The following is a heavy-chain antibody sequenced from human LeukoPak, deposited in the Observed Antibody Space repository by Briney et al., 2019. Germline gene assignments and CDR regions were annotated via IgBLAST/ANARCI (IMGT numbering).Heavy chain of an antibody. J-gene: IGHJ4*02. V-gene: IGHV3-74*01. CDR2: INTDGSST. D-gene: IGHD3-3*01. CDR3: ASYDFWSGYYLGY. Sequence: GGSLRLSCAASGFTSSSYWMHWVRQAPGKGLVWVSRINTDGSSTSYADSVKGRFTISRDNAKNTLYLQMNSLRAEDTAVYYCASYDFWSGYYLGYWGQGTLVTVSS. CDR1: GFTSSSYW.